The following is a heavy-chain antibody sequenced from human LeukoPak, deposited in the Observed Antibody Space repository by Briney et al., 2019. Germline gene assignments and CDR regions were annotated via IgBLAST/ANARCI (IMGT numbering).Heavy chain of an antibody. J-gene: IGHJ6*03. CDR3: AKVPTAAAGRNIYYYYYMDV. V-gene: IGHV3-23*01. CDR1: GFTFSSYA. CDR2: ISGSGGST. D-gene: IGHD6-13*01. Sequence: PGGSLRLSCAASGFTFSSYAMSWVRQAPGKGLEWVSAISGSGGSTYYADSVKGRFTISRDNSKNTLYLQMNSLRAEDTGVYYCAKVPTAAAGRNIYYYYYMDVWGKGTTVTVSS.